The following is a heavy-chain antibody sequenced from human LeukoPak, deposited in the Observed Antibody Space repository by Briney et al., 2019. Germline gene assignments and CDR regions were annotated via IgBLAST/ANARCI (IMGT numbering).Heavy chain of an antibody. J-gene: IGHJ4*02. D-gene: IGHD6-19*01. CDR2: ISYDGSDK. CDR3: VKDFPAVAMNYYFDY. CDR1: GFIFSSYV. Sequence: PGRALRLSCAACGFIFSSYVMHWVRQAPGKGLEWVAVISYDGSDKYYADSVKGRFTISRDNSKNTLYLQMNSLRAEDTAVYYCVKDFPAVAMNYYFDYWGQGTLVTVSS. V-gene: IGHV3-30*18.